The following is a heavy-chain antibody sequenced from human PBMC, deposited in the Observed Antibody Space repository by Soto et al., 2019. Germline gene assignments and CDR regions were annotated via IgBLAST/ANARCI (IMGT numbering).Heavy chain of an antibody. J-gene: IGHJ4*02. V-gene: IGHV3-23*01. Sequence: HPGGSLRLSCAASGFTFSSYAMSWVRQAPGKGLEWVSAISGSGGSTYYADSVKGRFTISRDNSKNTLYLQMNSLRAEDTAVYYCAKDQAGEYYFDYWGQGTLVTVSS. D-gene: IGHD7-27*01. CDR1: GFTFSSYA. CDR3: AKDQAGEYYFDY. CDR2: ISGSGGST.